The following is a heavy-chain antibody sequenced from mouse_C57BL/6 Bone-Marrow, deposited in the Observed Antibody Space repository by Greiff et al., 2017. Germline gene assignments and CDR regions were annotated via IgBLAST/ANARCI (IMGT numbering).Heavy chain of an antibody. J-gene: IGHJ3*01. CDR1: GFNFNDDS. D-gene: IGHD2-4*01. CDR2: IVPENGDT. CDR3: NTPYYDAACFAY. Sequence: EVHVKQSGAELVRPGASVKLSCTASGFNFNDDSMPWVKQTPEQGLEWIGWIVPENGDTEYASKFQGKVTITADTTANTAYLQLSSLTSEDTAVYDCNTPYYDAACFAYRGQGALVTAAA. V-gene: IGHV14-4*01.